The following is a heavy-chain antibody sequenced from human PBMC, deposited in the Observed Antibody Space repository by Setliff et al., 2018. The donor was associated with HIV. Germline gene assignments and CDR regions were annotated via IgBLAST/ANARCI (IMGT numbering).Heavy chain of an antibody. D-gene: IGHD2-15*01. CDR3: ARGNWFDGGALPHDY. CDR2: INHSGST. J-gene: IGHJ2*01. V-gene: IGHV4-34*01. Sequence: PSETLSLTCAVYGGSFSGYYWSWIRQPPGKGLEWIGEINHSGSTNYNPSLKGRVVMSVDTSKRQFSLSLNSVTAADTAMYYCARGNWFDGGALPHDYWGRGTLVTVSS. CDR1: GGSFSGYY.